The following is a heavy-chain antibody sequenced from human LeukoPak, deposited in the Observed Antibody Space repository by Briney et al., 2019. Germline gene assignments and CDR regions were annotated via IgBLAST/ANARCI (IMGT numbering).Heavy chain of an antibody. V-gene: IGHV4-39*02. Sequence: RPSETLSLTCTVSGGSISSSSYYWGWIRQPPGKGLEWIGSIYYSGSTYYNPSLKSRVTISVDTSKNQFSLKLSSVTAADTAVYYCARESRTLGYFDYWGQGTLVTVSS. J-gene: IGHJ4*02. CDR1: GGSISSSSYY. D-gene: IGHD1-26*01. CDR2: IYYSGST. CDR3: ARESRTLGYFDY.